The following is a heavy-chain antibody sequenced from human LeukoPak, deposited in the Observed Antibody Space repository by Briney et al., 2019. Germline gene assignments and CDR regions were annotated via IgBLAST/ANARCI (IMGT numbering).Heavy chain of an antibody. Sequence: PGGSLRLSCAASGFTFSSYGMHWVRQAPGKGLEWVAVISYDGSKKYYADSVKGRFTISRDNSKNTLYLQMNSLRAEDTAVYYCAKVLPYDFCSGYPNYYYYYGMDVWGQGTTVTVSS. J-gene: IGHJ6*02. D-gene: IGHD3-3*01. CDR1: GFTFSSYG. CDR2: ISYDGSKK. V-gene: IGHV3-30*18. CDR3: AKVLPYDFCSGYPNYYYYYGMDV.